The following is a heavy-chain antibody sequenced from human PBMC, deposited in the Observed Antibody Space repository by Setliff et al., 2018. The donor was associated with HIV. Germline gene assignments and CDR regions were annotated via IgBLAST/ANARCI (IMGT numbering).Heavy chain of an antibody. Sequence: PSETLSLTCTVSGVSINSGNYYWGWIRQPAGKRLEWIGRIYSSGNTNYNPSLKSRVTISADTSKNQFSLRLKSVTAAETAVYYCARGGDGYNTGGGTFDRWGQGTLVTVSS. V-gene: IGHV4-61*02. CDR2: IYSSGNT. D-gene: IGHD1-1*01. CDR3: ARGGDGYNTGGGTFDR. J-gene: IGHJ4*02. CDR1: GVSINSGNYY.